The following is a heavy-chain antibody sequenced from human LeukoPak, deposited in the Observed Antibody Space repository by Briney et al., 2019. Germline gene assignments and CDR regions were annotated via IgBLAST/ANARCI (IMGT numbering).Heavy chain of an antibody. CDR2: IYDSGST. CDR1: GGSISSYY. D-gene: IGHD7-27*01. Sequence: SETLSLTCTVSGGSISSYYWSWIREPSGEGLEWIGFIYDSGSTNYNPSLRSRVTISVDTSKNQFSLKLSSVTAADTAVYYCARHGTWGLGQYYFYYWGQGTLVTVSS. V-gene: IGHV4-59*08. CDR3: ARHGTWGLGQYYFYY. J-gene: IGHJ4*02.